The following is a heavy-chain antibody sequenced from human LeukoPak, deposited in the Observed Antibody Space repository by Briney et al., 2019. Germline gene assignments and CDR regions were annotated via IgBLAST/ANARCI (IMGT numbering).Heavy chain of an antibody. CDR2: IYYSGST. Sequence: SETLSLTCTVSGGSISSSRYYWGWIRQPPGKGLEWIGSIYYSGSTYYNPSLKSRVTISVDTSKNQFSLKLSSVTAADTAVYYCARQLGYCSSISCYADKVDYWGQGTLVTVSS. V-gene: IGHV4-39*01. D-gene: IGHD2-2*01. CDR1: GGSISSSRYY. CDR3: ARQLGYCSSISCYADKVDY. J-gene: IGHJ4*02.